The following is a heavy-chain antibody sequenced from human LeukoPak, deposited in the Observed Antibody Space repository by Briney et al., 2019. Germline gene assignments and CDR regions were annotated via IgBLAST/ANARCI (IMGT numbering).Heavy chain of an antibody. CDR1: GFRFDSYS. CDR3: ARDETGSGAYSDF. D-gene: IGHD3-10*01. CDR2: ISSGSRDI. V-gene: IGHV3-48*02. J-gene: IGHJ4*02. Sequence: PGGSLRLSCAAFGFRFDSYSMNWVRQAPGKGLEWLSFISSGSRDIYYADSVKGRFTISRDNAENSLHLQMNSLRDEDTAVYYCARDETGSGAYSDFWGQGTLVTVSS.